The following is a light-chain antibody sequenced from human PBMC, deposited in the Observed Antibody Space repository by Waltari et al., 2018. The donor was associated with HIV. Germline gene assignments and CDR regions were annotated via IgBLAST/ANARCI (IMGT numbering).Light chain of an antibody. CDR2: GND. J-gene: IGLJ3*02. CDR3: QSYDSSLSGWV. Sequence: QSVLTQPPSVSGAPGQRVTISCTGISSNIGAGSDVHWFHHLPGTAPKLRIYGNDNRPSGGPARVPGSKSGSSASRSITGLQAEDEADYYCQSYDSSLSGWVFGGGTKLTVL. CDR1: SSNIGAGSD. V-gene: IGLV1-40*01.